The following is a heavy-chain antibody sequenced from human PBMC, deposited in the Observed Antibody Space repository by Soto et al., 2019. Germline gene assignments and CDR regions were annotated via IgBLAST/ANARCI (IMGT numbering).Heavy chain of an antibody. D-gene: IGHD6-19*01. CDR3: TSDLGWASDC. CDR2: ISGGGGPI. V-gene: IGHV3-48*01. CDR1: GFTFSTFS. J-gene: IGHJ4*02. Sequence: EVQLVESGGGSVQPGGSLRLSCAASGFTFSTFSMNWVRQAPGRGLEWISYISGGGGPISYADSVKGRFTISRDNAKNSVYLQIYSLIGEDMAVYYCTSDLGWASDCWCQGTLVTVSS.